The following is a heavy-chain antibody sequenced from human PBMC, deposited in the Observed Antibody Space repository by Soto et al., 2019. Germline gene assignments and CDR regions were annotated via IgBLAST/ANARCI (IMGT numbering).Heavy chain of an antibody. J-gene: IGHJ6*02. CDR1: GYTFTSYD. D-gene: IGHD2-15*01. Sequence: GASVKVSCKASGYTFTSYDINWVRQATGQGLEWMGWMNPSSGNTGYAQKFQGRVTMTRNTSISAAYMELRSLRSDDTAVYYCARGYCSGGSCYRYYYGMDVWGQGTTVTVSS. CDR3: ARGYCSGGSCYRYYYGMDV. CDR2: MNPSSGNT. V-gene: IGHV1-8*01.